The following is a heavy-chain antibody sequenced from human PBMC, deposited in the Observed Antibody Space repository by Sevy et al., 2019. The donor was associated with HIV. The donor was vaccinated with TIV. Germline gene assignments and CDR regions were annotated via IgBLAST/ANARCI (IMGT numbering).Heavy chain of an antibody. J-gene: IGHJ4*02. D-gene: IGHD4-17*01. CDR2: ISYDGSNK. CDR3: AKKQSRTTVVTPDFDY. V-gene: IGHV3-30*18. CDR1: VFTFSSYG. Sequence: GGSLRLSCAASVFTFSSYGMHWVRQAPGKGLEWVAVISYDGSNKYYADSVKGRFTISRDNSKNTLYLQMNSLRAEDTAVYYCAKKQSRTTVVTPDFDYWGQGTLVTVSS.